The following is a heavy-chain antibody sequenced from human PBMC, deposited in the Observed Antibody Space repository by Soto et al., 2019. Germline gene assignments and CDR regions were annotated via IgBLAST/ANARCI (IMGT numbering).Heavy chain of an antibody. V-gene: IGHV3-30*03. CDR3: ARDSGWPILNFDN. CDR1: DFDFSSYG. Sequence: GGSLRLSCAASDFDFSSYGIHWVRQAPGKGLEWVAASSYDGRETFYADSAKGRFTVSKEMSKNTAFLQMNALRHEDTAVYFCARDSGWPILNFDNWVQGTPVPVSS. D-gene: IGHD3-10*01. J-gene: IGHJ4*02. CDR2: SSYDGRET.